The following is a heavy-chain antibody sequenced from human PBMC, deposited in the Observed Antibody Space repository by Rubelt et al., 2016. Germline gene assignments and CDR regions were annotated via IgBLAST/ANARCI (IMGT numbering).Heavy chain of an antibody. CDR1: GYTLTELS. Sequence: QVQLVQSGAEVKKPGASVKVSCKVSGYTLTELSMHWVRQAPGKGLEWMGGFDPEDGETIYARKCQGRVTMTEDTSTATAYMELSSLRSEDTAVYYCRGIWGSYIDYWGQGTLVTVSS. CDR3: RGIWGSYIDY. J-gene: IGHJ4*02. D-gene: IGHD3-16*01. V-gene: IGHV1-24*01. CDR2: FDPEDGET.